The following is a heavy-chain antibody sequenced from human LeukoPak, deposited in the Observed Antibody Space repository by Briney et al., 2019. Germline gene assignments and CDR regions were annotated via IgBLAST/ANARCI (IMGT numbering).Heavy chain of an antibody. D-gene: IGHD6-19*01. V-gene: IGHV3-23*01. CDR1: GFIFSNYG. J-gene: IGHJ4*02. CDR2: IGASGSAT. Sequence: GGSLRLSCAASGFIFSNYGMNWVRQAPGKGLEWVAAIGASGSATSYADSVRGRFTISRDNSKNTLYLQMNSLRAEDTAEYYCAKDSNGWYQRGSNYFDYWGQGTLVTVSS. CDR3: AKDSNGWYQRGSNYFDY.